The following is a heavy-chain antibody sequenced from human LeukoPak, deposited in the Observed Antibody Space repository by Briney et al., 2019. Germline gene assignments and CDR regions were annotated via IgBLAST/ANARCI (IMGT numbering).Heavy chain of an antibody. CDR3: ARDRNRGSYSKAWFDP. CDR1: GFTFSSYA. CDR2: ISGSGGST. Sequence: PGGSLRLSCAASGFTFSSYAMSWVRQAPGKGLEWVSAISGSGGSTYYADSVKGRFTISRDNSKNTLYLQMNSLRAEDTAVYYCARDRNRGSYSKAWFDPWGQGTLVTVSS. J-gene: IGHJ5*02. V-gene: IGHV3-23*01. D-gene: IGHD1-26*01.